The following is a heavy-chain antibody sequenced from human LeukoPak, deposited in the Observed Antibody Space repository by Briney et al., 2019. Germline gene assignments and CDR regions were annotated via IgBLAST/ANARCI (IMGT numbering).Heavy chain of an antibody. CDR3: ATGYGSGDPIFDY. Sequence: ETSVKVSCKISGYTLTELSMHWVRQAPGKGLEWMGGFDPEDGEIIYAQKFQGRVTMTEDTSTDTAYMELSSLRSEDTAVYYCATGYGSGDPIFDYWGQGTLVTVSS. V-gene: IGHV1-24*01. CDR1: GYTLTELS. CDR2: FDPEDGEI. J-gene: IGHJ4*02. D-gene: IGHD3-10*01.